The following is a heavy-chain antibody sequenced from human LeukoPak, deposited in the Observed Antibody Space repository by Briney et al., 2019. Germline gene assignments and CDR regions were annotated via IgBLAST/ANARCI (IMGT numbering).Heavy chain of an antibody. CDR2: IYYSGST. CDR3: ARLRITILRGHDAFDI. CDR1: GGSISSYY. V-gene: IGHV4-59*08. D-gene: IGHD3-3*01. Sequence: SETLSLTCTVSGGSISSYYWSWIRQPPGKGLEWIGYIYYSGSTNCNPSLKSRVTISVDTSKNQFSLKLSSVTAADTAVYYCARLRITILRGHDAFDIWGQGTMVTVSS. J-gene: IGHJ3*02.